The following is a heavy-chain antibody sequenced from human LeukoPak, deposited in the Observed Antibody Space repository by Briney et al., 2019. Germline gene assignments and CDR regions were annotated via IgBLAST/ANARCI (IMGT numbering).Heavy chain of an antibody. CDR1: GYTFTGYY. CDR3: ARASSPYSSSWYYFDY. Sequence: ASVKVSCKASGYTFTGYYRHWVRQAPGQGLEWMGWINPNSGGTNYEQKFQGRVTMTRDTSISTAYMELSRLRSDDTAVYYCARASSPYSSSWYYFDYWGQGTLVTVSS. V-gene: IGHV1-2*02. CDR2: INPNSGGT. J-gene: IGHJ4*02. D-gene: IGHD6-13*01.